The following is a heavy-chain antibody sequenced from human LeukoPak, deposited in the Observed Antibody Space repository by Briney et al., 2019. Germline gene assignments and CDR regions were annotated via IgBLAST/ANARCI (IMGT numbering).Heavy chain of an antibody. CDR1: GYTFTSYG. CDR2: ISAYNGNT. Sequence: GASVKVSCKASGYTFTSYGISWVRQAPGQGLEWMGWISAYNGNTNYAQKLQGRVTMTTDTSTSTAYMELRSLRSDDTAVYYCARDDKIGYYYGSGSYPTYAFDIWGQGTMVTVSS. CDR3: ARDDKIGYYYGSGSYPTYAFDI. D-gene: IGHD3-10*01. J-gene: IGHJ3*02. V-gene: IGHV1-18*01.